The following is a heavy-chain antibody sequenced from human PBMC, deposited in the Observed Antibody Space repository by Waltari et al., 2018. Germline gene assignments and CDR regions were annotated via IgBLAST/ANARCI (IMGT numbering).Heavy chain of an antibody. J-gene: IGHJ4*02. Sequence: EVQLVESGGGLVQSGGSLSLSCAASGFTFSTYNMNWVRQAPGKGLGWLSYISSGSGSIYYADSVKGRFTISRDNARNSLYLQMNNLRAEDTAVYYCATRGGISNWGLDYWGQGTLVTVSS. CDR2: ISSGSGSI. D-gene: IGHD7-27*01. CDR3: ATRGGISNWGLDY. V-gene: IGHV3-48*04. CDR1: GFTFSTYN.